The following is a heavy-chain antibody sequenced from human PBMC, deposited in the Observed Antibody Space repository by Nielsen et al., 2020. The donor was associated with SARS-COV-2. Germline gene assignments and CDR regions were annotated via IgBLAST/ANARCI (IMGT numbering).Heavy chain of an antibody. CDR2: VRSKTNNYET. CDR3: KHYYERDV. J-gene: IGHJ6*02. CDR1: GFTFGDAI. V-gene: IGHV3-73*01. Sequence: GGSLRLSCAASGFTFGDAIIHWVRQASGKGLEWDGRVRSKTNNYETAYAASVKGRFTISRDESKNMAYLQMTSLKTEDTAVYYCKHYYERDVWGQGTTVTVSS.